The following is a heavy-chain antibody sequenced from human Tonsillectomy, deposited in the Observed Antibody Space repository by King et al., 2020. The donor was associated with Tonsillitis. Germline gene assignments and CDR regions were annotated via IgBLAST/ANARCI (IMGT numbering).Heavy chain of an antibody. J-gene: IGHJ5*02. V-gene: IGHV1-46*03. Sequence: QLVQSGAEVKKPGASVKVSCKASGYTFTSYYMHWVRQAPGQGLEWMGIINPSGGSTSYAQKFQGSVTMTRDTSTSTVYMELSSLRSEDTAVYYCARGNRIAVAGGRWFDPWGQGTLVTVSS. CDR3: ARGNRIAVAGGRWFDP. CDR2: INPSGGST. D-gene: IGHD6-19*01. CDR1: GYTFTSYY.